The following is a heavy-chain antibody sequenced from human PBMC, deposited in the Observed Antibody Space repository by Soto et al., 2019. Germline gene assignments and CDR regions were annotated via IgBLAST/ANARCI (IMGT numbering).Heavy chain of an antibody. CDR3: GRKGFLAWVVDL. D-gene: IGHD2-15*01. CDR1: GYTFSSYD. CDR2: VNPNSGDT. Sequence: QMQLVQSGAEVKNPGASVKVSCKASGYTFSSYDITWVRQAAGQGLEWMGWVNPNSGDTDYTQKFQGRVTMTRDTSTNPAYMELSSLRSEDTAVDYCGRKGFLAWVVDLWGQGTLVTVSS. J-gene: IGHJ5*02. V-gene: IGHV1-8*02.